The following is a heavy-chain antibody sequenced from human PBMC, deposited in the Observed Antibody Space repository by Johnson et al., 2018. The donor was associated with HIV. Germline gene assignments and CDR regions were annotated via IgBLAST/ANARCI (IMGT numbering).Heavy chain of an antibody. CDR1: EFTFSTYA. Sequence: QVQLVESGGGVVQPGRSLRLSCAASEFTFSTYAMHWVRQAPGKGLEWVAVISYDGSNKYYADSVKGRFTISRDNSKNTLHLQMNSLRAEETAVYYCARDGGYGGYDAFDIWGQGTMVTVSS. CDR2: ISYDGSNK. V-gene: IGHV3-30-3*01. J-gene: IGHJ3*02. D-gene: IGHD4-23*01. CDR3: ARDGGYGGYDAFDI.